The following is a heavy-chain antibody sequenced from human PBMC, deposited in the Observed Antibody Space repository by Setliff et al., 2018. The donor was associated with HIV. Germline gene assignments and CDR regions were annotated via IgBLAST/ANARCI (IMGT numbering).Heavy chain of an antibody. CDR1: GDSIKSGNYY. CDR2: IYYSGST. Sequence: PSETLSLTCTVSGDSIKSGNYYWSWIRQHPGKGLEWIGYIYYSGSTYYSPSLKSRVTISEDTSKNQFSLKMRSVTAADTAVYHCATSPAGEILGSRPFYFDYWGQGTLVTVSS. D-gene: IGHD3-10*01. J-gene: IGHJ4*02. CDR3: ATSPAGEILGSRPFYFDY. V-gene: IGHV4-31*03.